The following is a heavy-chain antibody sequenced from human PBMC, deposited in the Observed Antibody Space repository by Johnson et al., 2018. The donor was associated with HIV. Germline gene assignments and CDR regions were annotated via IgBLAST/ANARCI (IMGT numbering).Heavy chain of an antibody. CDR2: IRYDGSNK. V-gene: IGHV3-30*02. Sequence: QVQLVESGGGVVQPGGSLRLSCATSGFTFSSYGMHWVRQAPGKGLEWVTFIRYDGSNKYYVDSVKGRFTISRDKSKNTLYLQMNSRRAEDTAVYYCARDGYNYVAFDIWGQGTMVTVSS. CDR1: GFTFSSYG. D-gene: IGHD5-24*01. CDR3: ARDGYNYVAFDI. J-gene: IGHJ3*02.